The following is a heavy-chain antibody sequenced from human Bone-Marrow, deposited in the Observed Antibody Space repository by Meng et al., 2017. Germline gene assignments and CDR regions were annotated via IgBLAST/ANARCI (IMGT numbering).Heavy chain of an antibody. V-gene: IGHV3-74*01. CDR3: ARDDVVRGVIYSLVDY. Sequence: GESLKISCAASGFTFSTYWMHWVRQVPGKGLVWVSRLSSDGSRPDCADSVKGRFTISRDNAKNMLYLQMNSLRAEDTAVYYCARDDVVRGVIYSLVDYWGQGTLVTVSS. D-gene: IGHD3-10*01. CDR1: GFTFSTYW. CDR2: LSSDGSRP. J-gene: IGHJ4*02.